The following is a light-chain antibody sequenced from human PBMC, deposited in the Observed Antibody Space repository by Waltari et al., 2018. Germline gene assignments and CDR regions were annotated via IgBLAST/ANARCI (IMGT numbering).Light chain of an antibody. J-gene: IGKJ1*01. V-gene: IGKV3-20*01. Sequence: EIVLTQSPGTLSLSPGERATLSCRASQSVSSSYLAWYQQKPGQAPRHLIYGASSRATGIRDRFSGSGSGTDFTLTISRLEPEDFAVYYCQQYGSSPGTFGQGTKVEIK. CDR1: QSVSSSY. CDR3: QQYGSSPGT. CDR2: GAS.